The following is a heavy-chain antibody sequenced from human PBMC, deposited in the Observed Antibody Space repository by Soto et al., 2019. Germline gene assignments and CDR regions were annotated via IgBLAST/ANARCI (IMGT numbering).Heavy chain of an antibody. V-gene: IGHV3-30*18. J-gene: IGHJ4*02. CDR3: AKDLERYSRNYYFDY. Sequence: GGSLRLSCAASGFTFSSYGMHWVRQAPGKGLGWVAVISYDGSNKYYADSVKGRFTISRDNSKNTLYLQMNSLRAEDTAVYYCAKDLERYSRNYYFDYWGQGTLVTVSS. CDR1: GFTFSSYG. D-gene: IGHD1-1*01. CDR2: ISYDGSNK.